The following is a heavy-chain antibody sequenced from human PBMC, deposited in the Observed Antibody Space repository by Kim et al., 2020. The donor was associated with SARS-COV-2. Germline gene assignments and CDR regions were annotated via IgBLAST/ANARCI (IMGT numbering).Heavy chain of an antibody. J-gene: IGHJ3*02. CDR1: GFTFSSYG. V-gene: IGHV3-33*01. CDR2: IWYDGSNK. D-gene: IGHD3-16*01. CDR3: ARGGRLIDAFDI. Sequence: GGSLRLSCAASGFTFSSYGMHWVRQAPGKGLEWVAVIWYDGSNKYYADSVKGRFTISRDNSKNTLYLQMNSLRAEDTAVYYCARGGRLIDAFDIWGQGTMVTVSS.